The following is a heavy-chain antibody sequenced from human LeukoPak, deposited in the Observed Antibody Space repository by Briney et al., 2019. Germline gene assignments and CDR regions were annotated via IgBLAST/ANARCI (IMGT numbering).Heavy chain of an antibody. CDR1: GGTFSSYA. V-gene: IGHV1-69*13. Sequence: SVKVSCKASGGTFSSYAISWVRQAPGQGLEWMGGIIPIFGTANYAQKFQGRVTITADESTSTAYMELSSLRSEDTAVYYCARVKLKIFGKQYYFDYWGQGTLVTVSS. D-gene: IGHD3-3*01. CDR3: ARVKLKIFGKQYYFDY. J-gene: IGHJ4*02. CDR2: IIPIFGTA.